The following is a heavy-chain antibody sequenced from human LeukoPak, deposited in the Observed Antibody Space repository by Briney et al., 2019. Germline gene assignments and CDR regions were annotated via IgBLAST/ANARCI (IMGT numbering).Heavy chain of an antibody. CDR1: GFTFSSYA. CDR3: AKKAYCPGGVCYAPDY. Sequence: QSGGSLRLSCAASGFTFSSYAMSWVRQAPGKGLEWVSTISSSGDATYYADSVKGRFTISRDNSKNTLYLQMNSLRVEDTAVYYCAKKAYCPGGVCYAPDYWGQGTLVTVSS. V-gene: IGHV3-23*01. D-gene: IGHD2-8*02. J-gene: IGHJ4*02. CDR2: ISSSGDAT.